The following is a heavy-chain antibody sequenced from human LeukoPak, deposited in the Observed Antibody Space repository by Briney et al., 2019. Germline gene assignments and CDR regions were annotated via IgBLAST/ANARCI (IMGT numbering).Heavy chain of an antibody. V-gene: IGHV1-69*13. J-gene: IGHJ3*02. D-gene: IGHD3-22*01. Sequence: SGKVSCKASGGTFSSYAISWVRQAPGQGLEWMGGIIPIFGTANYAQKFQGRVTITADESTSTAYMELSSLRSEDTAVYYCARVVGPDYYDSSGYYFQAFDIWGQGTMVTVSS. CDR1: GGTFSSYA. CDR2: IIPIFGTA. CDR3: ARVVGPDYYDSSGYYFQAFDI.